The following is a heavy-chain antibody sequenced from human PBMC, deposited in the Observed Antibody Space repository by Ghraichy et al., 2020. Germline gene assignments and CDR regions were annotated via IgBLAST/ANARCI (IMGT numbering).Heavy chain of an antibody. CDR1: GYTFTSYG. CDR2: ISAYNGNT. D-gene: IGHD6-19*01. CDR3: ARASEAVAGTKRGPMYNWFDP. V-gene: IGHV1-18*01. Sequence: ASVKVSCKASGYTFTSYGISWVRQAPGQGLEWMGWISAYNGNTNYAQKLQGRVTMTTDTSTSTAYMELRSLRSDDTAVYYCARASEAVAGTKRGPMYNWFDPWGQGTLVTVSS. J-gene: IGHJ5*02.